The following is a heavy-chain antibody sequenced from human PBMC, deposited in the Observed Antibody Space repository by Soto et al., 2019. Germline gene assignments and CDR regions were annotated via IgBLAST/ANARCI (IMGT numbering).Heavy chain of an antibody. Sequence: SETLSLTCTVSGGSISSAYWSWIRQSPGKGLEWIGYISNSGTTKYNPSLKSRVTISVDTSNNQLSLKLTSVTAADTAVYFCARDEVYRYGSFPRFYYYAMDVWGQGTTVTVSS. CDR1: GGSISSAY. CDR2: ISNSGTT. J-gene: IGHJ6*02. D-gene: IGHD5-18*01. CDR3: ARDEVYRYGSFPRFYYYAMDV. V-gene: IGHV4-59*13.